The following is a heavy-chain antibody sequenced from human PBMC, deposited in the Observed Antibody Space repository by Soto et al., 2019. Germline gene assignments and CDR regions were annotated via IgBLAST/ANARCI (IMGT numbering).Heavy chain of an antibody. D-gene: IGHD4-4*01. J-gene: IGHJ6*03. Sequence: QVQLVQSGAEVKKPWASVKVSCTASGYTFTSYAMHWVRQAPGQRLEWMGWINAGNGNTKYSQKFQGRVTITRDTSASTAYMELSSLRSDDTAVYYCAREYSKVYYYYYMDVWGKGTTVTVSS. V-gene: IGHV1-3*01. CDR3: AREYSKVYYYYYMDV. CDR2: INAGNGNT. CDR1: GYTFTSYA.